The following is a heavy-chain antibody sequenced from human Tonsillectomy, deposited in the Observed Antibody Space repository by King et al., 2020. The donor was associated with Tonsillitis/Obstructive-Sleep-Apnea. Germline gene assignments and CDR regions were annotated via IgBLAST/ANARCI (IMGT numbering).Heavy chain of an antibody. V-gene: IGHV2-5*02. J-gene: IGHJ4*02. CDR1: GFSLRTSGVG. D-gene: IGHD6-13*01. CDR2: IYWDDDK. Sequence: ITLKESGPTLVKPTQTLTLTCTFSGFSLRTSGVGVGWSRQPPGKGLEWVARIYWDDDKRYSPSLKRRLTITKDTYKNQGVLTMTNMEPGDTATYDWSASVAGYSISWFDYWDQDALLTVSA. CDR3: SASVAGYSISWFDY.